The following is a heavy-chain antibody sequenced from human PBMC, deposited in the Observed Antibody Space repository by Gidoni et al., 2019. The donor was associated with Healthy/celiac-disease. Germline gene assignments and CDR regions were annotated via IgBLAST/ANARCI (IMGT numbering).Heavy chain of an antibody. Sequence: QVHPQESGPGLVQPSQTLCLTCPVPASSISSGGYYSSWIRQHPRNGLEWIGYVYYSGSTDYNPSLKGRVTISVDASKNQFSLKLISVTAADTAVYSCAREVEELESWFDTWGQGTLVTVSS. D-gene: IGHD1-1*01. V-gene: IGHV4-31*03. J-gene: IGHJ5*02. CDR2: VYYSGST. CDR3: AREVEELESWFDT. CDR1: ASSISSGGYY.